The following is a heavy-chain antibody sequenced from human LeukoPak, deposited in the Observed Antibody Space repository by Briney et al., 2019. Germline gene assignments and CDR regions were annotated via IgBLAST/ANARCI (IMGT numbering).Heavy chain of an antibody. CDR3: ARAVYYYNYYMDV. V-gene: IGHV4-59*08. Sequence: SETLSLTCTVSGGSISSYYWSWIRQPPGKGLEWIGYIYYSGSTNYNPSLKSRVTISVDTSKNQFSLKLSSVTAADTAVYYCARAVYYYNYYMDVWGKGTTVTVSS. J-gene: IGHJ6*03. CDR1: GGSISSYY. CDR2: IYYSGST.